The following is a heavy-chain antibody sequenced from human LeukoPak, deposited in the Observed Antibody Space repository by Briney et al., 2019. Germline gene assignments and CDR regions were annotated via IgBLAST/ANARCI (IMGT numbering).Heavy chain of an antibody. CDR1: GFSFSSYA. D-gene: IGHD3-10*01. Sequence: QPGGSLRLSCVASGFSFSSYAMSWVRQAPGKGLEWVSTTRGSGSSTYYADSVKGRFTISRDNSKNTLYLQMNSLRAEDTAEYYCAKGKGLSTMGTDLYFFDNWGQGTLVTVSS. J-gene: IGHJ4*02. V-gene: IGHV3-23*01. CDR3: AKGKGLSTMGTDLYFFDN. CDR2: TRGSGSST.